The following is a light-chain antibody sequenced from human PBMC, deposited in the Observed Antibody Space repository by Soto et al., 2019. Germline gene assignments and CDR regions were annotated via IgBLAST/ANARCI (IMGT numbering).Light chain of an antibody. V-gene: IGLV2-8*01. CDR2: EVS. CDR1: SSDVGGYNY. Sequence: QSALTQPPSASGSPGQSVTISCTGTSSDVGGYNYVSWYQQHPGKAPKLMIYEVSNRPSGVPDRFSGSKSGNTASLTVSGLQAEDEADYYCSSYAGSNNLVFGGGTSSPS. CDR3: SSYAGSNNLV. J-gene: IGLJ2*01.